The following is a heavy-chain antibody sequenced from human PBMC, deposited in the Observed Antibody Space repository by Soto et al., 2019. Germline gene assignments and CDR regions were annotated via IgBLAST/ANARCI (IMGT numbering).Heavy chain of an antibody. D-gene: IGHD2-2*01. CDR2: IIPIFGTA. Sequence: QVQLVQSGAEVKKPGSSVKVSCTASGVTFSSYAISWVRQAPGHGLEWMGGIIPIFGTANYAQKFQGRVTITADESTSTGYMELSSLRSEDTAVYYCARGCSSTSCYGGRYYYYYGMDVWGQGTTVTVSS. CDR3: ARGCSSTSCYGGRYYYYYGMDV. J-gene: IGHJ6*02. CDR1: GVTFSSYA. V-gene: IGHV1-69*01.